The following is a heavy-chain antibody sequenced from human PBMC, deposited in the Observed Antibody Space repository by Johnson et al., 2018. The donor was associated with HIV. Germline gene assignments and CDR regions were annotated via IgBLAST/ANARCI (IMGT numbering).Heavy chain of an antibody. V-gene: IGHV3-30-3*01. D-gene: IGHD5-18*01. CDR2: ISYDGSNK. J-gene: IGHJ3*02. CDR1: GFTFSSYA. Sequence: QVQLVESGGGVVQPGRSLRLSCAASGFTFSSYAMHWVRQAPGKGLEWVAIISYDGSNKYYADSVKGRFTISRDNAQNSLYLQMNSLRAEDTAVYYWARDHRRIQVWLRGAFDIWGQGTRVTVSS. CDR3: ARDHRRIQVWLRGAFDI.